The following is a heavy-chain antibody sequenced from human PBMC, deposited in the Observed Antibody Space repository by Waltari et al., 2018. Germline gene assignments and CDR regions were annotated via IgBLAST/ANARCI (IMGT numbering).Heavy chain of an antibody. J-gene: IGHJ5*02. V-gene: IGHV4-34*01. CDR1: GGSFSGYY. D-gene: IGHD4-17*01. CDR2: INHSGST. Sequence: QVQPQQWGAGLLKPSETLSLTCAVYGGSFSGYYWSWIRQPPGKGLEWIGEINHSGSTNYNPSLKSRVTISVDTSKNQFSLKLSSVTAADTAVYYCARGVRANNWFDPWGQGTLVTVSS. CDR3: ARGVRANNWFDP.